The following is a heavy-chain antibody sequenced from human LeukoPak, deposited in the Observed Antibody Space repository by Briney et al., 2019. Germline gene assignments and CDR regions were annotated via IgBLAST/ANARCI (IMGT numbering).Heavy chain of an antibody. D-gene: IGHD6-6*01. CDR3: ARESYSSSYLFDF. Sequence: SATLSLTCTVSGGSISSYYWSWIRQPAGKGLEWIGRIYTSGSTNYNPSLKSRVTMSVDTSKNQISLKVNSVTAADTAVYYCARESYSSSYLFDFWGQGTLVTVSS. V-gene: IGHV4-4*07. CDR2: IYTSGST. J-gene: IGHJ4*02. CDR1: GGSISSYY.